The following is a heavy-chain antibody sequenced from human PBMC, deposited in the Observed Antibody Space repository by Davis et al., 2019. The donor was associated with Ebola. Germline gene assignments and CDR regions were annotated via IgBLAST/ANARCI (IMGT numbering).Heavy chain of an antibody. CDR2: IKSKVDGGTT. V-gene: IGHV3-15*06. D-gene: IGHD1-26*01. J-gene: IGHJ4*02. CDR1: GFTFTSAW. Sequence: GESLKISCAASGFTFTSAWMSWVRQAPGKGLEWVGRIKSKVDGGTTHYAARVKGRFTISRDDSRNTEYLQMNRLKTEDTALYFCSRGSGTYDWGQGTRVTVSS. CDR3: SRGSGTYD.